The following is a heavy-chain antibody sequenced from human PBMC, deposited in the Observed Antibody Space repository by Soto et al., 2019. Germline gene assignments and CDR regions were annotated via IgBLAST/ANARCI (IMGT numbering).Heavy chain of an antibody. D-gene: IGHD2-2*01. CDR1: GFTFSRSW. J-gene: IGHJ4*02. CDR2: SNSDGSST. Sequence: EVQLVESGGGLVQPGGSLRLSCAASGFTFSRSWMHWVRQAPGKGLVWVSHSNSDGSSTNYADSVKGRFTISRDNAKNTVYLQMSSLRADDMAVYYCARDVQYRPLLGGQGTLVTVSS. CDR3: ARDVQYRPLL. V-gene: IGHV3-74*01.